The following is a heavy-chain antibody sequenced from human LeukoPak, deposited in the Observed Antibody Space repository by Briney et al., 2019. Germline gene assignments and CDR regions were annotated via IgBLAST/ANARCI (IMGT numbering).Heavy chain of an antibody. CDR3: AEGPAEYFDY. Sequence: QPGGSLRLSCAASGLTFSSYGMHWVRQARGKGLECVAVILYDGSNKYYAESVKGRFTISRDNSKNALYLQMNSLRAEDAAAYYCAEGPAEYFDYWGQGTLVTVSS. CDR2: ILYDGSNK. D-gene: IGHD1-14*01. V-gene: IGHV3-30*18. CDR1: GLTFSSYG. J-gene: IGHJ4*02.